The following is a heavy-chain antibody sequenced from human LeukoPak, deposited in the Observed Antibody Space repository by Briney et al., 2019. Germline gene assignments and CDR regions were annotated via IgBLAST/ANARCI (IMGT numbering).Heavy chain of an antibody. CDR2: ISSNGGST. J-gene: IGHJ6*02. CDR1: GFTFSSYA. Sequence: GGSLRLSCAASGFTFSSYAMHWVRQAPGKGLEYVSAISSNGGSTYYANSVKGRFTISRDNSKNTLYLQMGSLRAEDMAVYYCARATTADIYLADYYYYAMDVWGQGTTVTVSS. CDR3: ARATTADIYLADYYYYAMDV. V-gene: IGHV3-64*01. D-gene: IGHD2-2*01.